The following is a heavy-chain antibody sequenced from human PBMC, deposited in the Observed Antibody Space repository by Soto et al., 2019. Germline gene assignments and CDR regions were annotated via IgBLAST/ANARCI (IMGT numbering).Heavy chain of an antibody. D-gene: IGHD3-16*01. CDR1: GFTFSRYW. V-gene: IGHV3-74*01. J-gene: IGHJ6*02. CDR2: ISSYGSDT. Sequence: GGSLRLSCAASGFTFSRYWMHWVRQAPGKGLVWVLRISSYGSDTHYADSVKGRFTISRDNAKNTLYLQMNSLRADDTAVYYCASNYAYAEGYYWYGIDVWGQGTTVTVSS. CDR3: ASNYAYAEGYYWYGIDV.